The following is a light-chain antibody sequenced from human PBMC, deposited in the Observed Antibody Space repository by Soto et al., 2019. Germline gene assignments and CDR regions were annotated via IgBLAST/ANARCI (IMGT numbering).Light chain of an antibody. V-gene: IGLV2-8*01. J-gene: IGLJ3*02. CDR2: EVS. CDR3: STYTVNDNLV. CDR1: SSDVGAYNY. Sequence: QSVLTQPPSASGSPGQSVTISCTGTSSDVGAYNYVSWYQQHPGKAPKLIIYEVSERPSGVPDRFSGSKSDNTASLTVSGLQADDEADYYCSTYTVNDNLVFGGGTQLTVL.